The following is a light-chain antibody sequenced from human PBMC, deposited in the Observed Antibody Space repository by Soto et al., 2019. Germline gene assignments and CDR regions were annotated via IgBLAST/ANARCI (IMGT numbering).Light chain of an antibody. V-gene: IGKV3-15*01. J-gene: IGKJ3*01. CDR1: QSVSSN. CDR2: GTS. Sequence: EIVMTQSPATLYVSPGERATLSCRASQSVSSNLAWYQQRRGQAPRLLIYGTSTRATGIPARFSGSGSGTEFNLTISSLQSEDFAVYYCQQYTKWPLFTFGPGTRVD. CDR3: QQYTKWPLFT.